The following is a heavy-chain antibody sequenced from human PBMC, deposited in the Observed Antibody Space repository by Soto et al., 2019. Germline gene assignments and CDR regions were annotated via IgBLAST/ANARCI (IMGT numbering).Heavy chain of an antibody. CDR1: GFTFSRDG. V-gene: IGHV3-23*01. D-gene: IGHD4-17*01. CDR3: AKERATTTEFYF. CDR2: ITDNGGST. J-gene: IGHJ4*02. Sequence: HPGGSLRLSCSASGFTFSRDGMGWVRQAPGKGLEWVSLITDNGGSTYYADSVKGRFTISRDNTKNTLFLQMNSLRAEDTAVYYFAKERATTTEFYFCGQVSLVTLSS.